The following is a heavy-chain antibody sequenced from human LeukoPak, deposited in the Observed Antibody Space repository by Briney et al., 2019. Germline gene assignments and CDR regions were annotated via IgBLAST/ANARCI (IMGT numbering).Heavy chain of an antibody. CDR3: ARDLGGGSSY. CDR2: IYSDGSIT. Sequence: PGGSLRLSCAASGFTFSTYWMHWVRQVPGKGLVWVSRIYSDGSITSYADSVKGRFTISRDNAKNTLYLQMNSLRAEDTAVYSCARDLGGGSSYWGQGTLVTASS. D-gene: IGHD3-16*01. CDR1: GFTFSTYW. J-gene: IGHJ4*02. V-gene: IGHV3-74*01.